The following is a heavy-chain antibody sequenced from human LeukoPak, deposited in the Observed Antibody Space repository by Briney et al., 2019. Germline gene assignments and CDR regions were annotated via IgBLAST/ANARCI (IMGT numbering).Heavy chain of an antibody. D-gene: IGHD3-22*01. V-gene: IGHV3-11*04. CDR3: ARVRYYDSSGYYPFDY. Sequence: GGSLRLSCAASVFTFSDYYMSWIRQAPGKGLEWVSYISSSGSTIYYADSVKGRFTISRDNAKNSLYLQMNSLRAEDTAVYYCARVRYYDSSGYYPFDYWGQGTLVTVSS. J-gene: IGHJ4*02. CDR2: ISSSGSTI. CDR1: VFTFSDYY.